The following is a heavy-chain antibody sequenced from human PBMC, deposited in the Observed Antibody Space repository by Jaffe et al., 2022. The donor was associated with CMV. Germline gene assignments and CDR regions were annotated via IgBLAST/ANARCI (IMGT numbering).Heavy chain of an antibody. V-gene: IGHV1-3*01. CDR3: ARGPYYMDV. J-gene: IGHJ6*03. D-gene: IGHD2-21*01. CDR2: INAGNGFT. CDR1: GYSLTRYA. Sequence: QVQVEQSGAEVKKPGDSVKVSCKASGYSLTRYATHWVRQAPGQRLEWMGWINAGNGFTKYSQKFQGRVTITRDTSANIAYMELSSLQSEDTAVYYCARGPYYMDVWGKGTPVTVSS.